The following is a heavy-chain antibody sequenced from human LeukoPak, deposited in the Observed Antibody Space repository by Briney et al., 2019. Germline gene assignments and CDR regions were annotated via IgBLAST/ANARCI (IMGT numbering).Heavy chain of an antibody. CDR1: GGSFSSYY. D-gene: IGHD6-13*01. CDR2: IYYSGST. J-gene: IGHJ4*02. V-gene: IGHV4-59*08. Sequence: SETLSLTCAVYGGSFSSYYWSWIRQPPGKGLEWIGYIYYSGSTNYNPSLKSRVTISVDTSKNQFSLKLSSVTAADTAVYYCATYSGYSSSWLLDYWGQGTLVTVSS. CDR3: ATYSGYSSSWLLDY.